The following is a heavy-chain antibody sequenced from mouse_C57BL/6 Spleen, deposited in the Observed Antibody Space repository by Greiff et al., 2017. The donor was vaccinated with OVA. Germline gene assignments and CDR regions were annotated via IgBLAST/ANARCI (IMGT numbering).Heavy chain of an antibody. J-gene: IGHJ2*01. V-gene: IGHV1-18*01. CDR2: INPNNGGT. Sequence: EVQLQESGPELVKPGASVKIPCKASGYTFTDYNMDWVKQSHGKSLEWIGDINPNNGGTIYNQKFKGKATLTVDKSSSTAYMELRSLTSEDTAVYYCARRGLGLYYFDYWGQGTTLTVSS. D-gene: IGHD4-1*01. CDR3: ARRGLGLYYFDY. CDR1: GYTFTDYN.